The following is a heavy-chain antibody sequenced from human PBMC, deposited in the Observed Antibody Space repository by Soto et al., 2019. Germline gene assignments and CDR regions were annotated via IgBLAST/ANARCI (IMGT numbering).Heavy chain of an antibody. CDR1: GYTFTSYD. J-gene: IGHJ4*02. CDR3: ARGRGWYDGIDF. Sequence: ASVKVSCKASGYTFTSYDINWVRQATGQGLEWMGRMNPNSGSTGYAQKFQGRVTMTRDTSISTAYMELSSVRSEDTAVYYCARGRGWYDGIDFWGQGTLVTV. V-gene: IGHV1-8*01. D-gene: IGHD6-19*01. CDR2: MNPNSGST.